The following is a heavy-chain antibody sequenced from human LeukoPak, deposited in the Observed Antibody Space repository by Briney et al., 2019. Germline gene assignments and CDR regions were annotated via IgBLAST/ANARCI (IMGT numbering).Heavy chain of an antibody. D-gene: IGHD5-24*01. J-gene: IGHJ6*02. CDR3: ARDRAVKARIGGMDV. CDR1: GFVFSGYS. CDR2: ISESSSKT. V-gene: IGHV3-21*06. Sequence: GGSLRLSCAASGFVFSGYSINWVRQAPGKGLEWVSYISESSSKTYYVDSVKGRFTISRENAKNSLYLQMSSLRAEDTGIYYCARDRAVKARIGGMDVWGQGTTVIVSS.